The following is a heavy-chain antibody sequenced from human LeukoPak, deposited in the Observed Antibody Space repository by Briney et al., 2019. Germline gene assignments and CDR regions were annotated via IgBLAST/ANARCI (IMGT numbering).Heavy chain of an antibody. CDR2: IYYSGST. CDR3: ARRSGYSSGWLDAFDI. V-gene: IGHV4-39*01. CDR1: AGSISSSSYY. J-gene: IGHJ3*02. D-gene: IGHD6-19*01. Sequence: SETLSLTCTVSAGSISSSSYYWGWIRQPPGKGLEWIGSIYYSGSTYYNPSLKSRVTISVDTSKNQFSLKLSSVTAADTAVYYCARRSGYSSGWLDAFDIWGQGTMVTVSS.